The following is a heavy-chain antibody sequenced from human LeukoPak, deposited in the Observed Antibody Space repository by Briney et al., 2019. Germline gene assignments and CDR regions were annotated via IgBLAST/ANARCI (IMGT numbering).Heavy chain of an antibody. CDR2: ISGSGGST. J-gene: IGHJ4*02. D-gene: IGHD3-10*01. CDR1: GFTFSSYA. V-gene: IGHV3-23*01. Sequence: GGSLRLSCAASGFTFSSYAMSWVRQAPGKGLEWVSAISGSGGSTYYADSVKGRFTISRDNSKNTLYLQMNSLRAEDTAVYYCAKDVLLWFGERTGDYWGQGTLVTVSS. CDR3: AKDVLLWFGERTGDY.